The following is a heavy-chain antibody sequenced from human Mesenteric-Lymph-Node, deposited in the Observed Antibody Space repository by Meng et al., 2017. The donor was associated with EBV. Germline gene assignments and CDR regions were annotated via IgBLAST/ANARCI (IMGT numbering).Heavy chain of an antibody. V-gene: IGHV6-1*01. CDR3: ARGATSVFDL. CDR2: TYYRSKWYD. CDR1: GDRVSSSSAA. J-gene: IGHJ2*01. Sequence: QVQLQQSGPGLVKPSXXLSLPCVISGDRVSSSSAAWTWIRQSPSRGLELPGRTYYRSKWYDDYAVFVKSRITINPDTYKNQFSLQLNSVTHEATAVYYCARGATSVFDLWGRGTLVTVSS.